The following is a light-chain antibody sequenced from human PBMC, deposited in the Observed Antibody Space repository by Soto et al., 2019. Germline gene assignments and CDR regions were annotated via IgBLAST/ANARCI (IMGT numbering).Light chain of an antibody. Sequence: EIVLTQSPATLSLSPGERATLSCRASQSVSSYLAWSQQKPGQAPRLLIYDASNRATGIPARFSGSGSGTDFTLTISSLEPEDFAVDYCQQRSNWLFTFGPGTKVDIK. V-gene: IGKV3-11*01. J-gene: IGKJ3*01. CDR2: DAS. CDR1: QSVSSY. CDR3: QQRSNWLFT.